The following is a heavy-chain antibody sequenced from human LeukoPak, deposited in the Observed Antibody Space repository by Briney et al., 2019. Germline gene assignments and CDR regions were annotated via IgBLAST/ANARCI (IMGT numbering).Heavy chain of an antibody. D-gene: IGHD6-13*01. CDR1: GFTFSMSA. CDR2: ISFDGGNK. CDR3: ARGRAGIAAAGFDY. Sequence: PGGSLRLSCATSGFTFSMSAMHWVRLAPGKGLDWVAVISFDGGNKFYADSVKGRFSISRDNSKNTLYLQMNSLGLDDTAVYFHARGRAGIAAAGFDYWGQGTLVTVSS. V-gene: IGHV3-30-3*01. J-gene: IGHJ4*02.